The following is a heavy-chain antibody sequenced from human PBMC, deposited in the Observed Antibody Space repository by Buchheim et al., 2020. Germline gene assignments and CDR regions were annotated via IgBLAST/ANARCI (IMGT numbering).Heavy chain of an antibody. CDR3: AREGVSAPGVEY. Sequence: DVQLVESGGGLVQPGGSLRLSCAASGFTFSSYEMNWVRQAPRKGLEWVSYIGGRGSSLYYADSVKGRFTISRDNAKNSLYLQVNSLRAEDTAVYYCAREGVSAPGVEYWGQGTL. D-gene: IGHD6-13*01. V-gene: IGHV3-48*03. CDR1: GFTFSSYE. J-gene: IGHJ4*02. CDR2: IGGRGSSL.